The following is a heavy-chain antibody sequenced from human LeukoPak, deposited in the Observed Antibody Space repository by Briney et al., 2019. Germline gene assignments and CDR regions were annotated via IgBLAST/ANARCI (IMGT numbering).Heavy chain of an antibody. J-gene: IGHJ6*03. CDR3: ARGVLRYFDWLGLSPTKYYYYIDV. Sequence: GASVTVSCKASGGTFSSYVISWVGQAAGQGGGGMGGIIPIFGTANYAQKIQGRVTITADESTSTDYMELSSLRSEDTVDYYCARGVLRYFDWLGLSPTKYYYYIDVWGKRTTVTVSS. D-gene: IGHD3-9*01. CDR1: GGTFSSYV. CDR2: IIPIFGTA. V-gene: IGHV1-69*01.